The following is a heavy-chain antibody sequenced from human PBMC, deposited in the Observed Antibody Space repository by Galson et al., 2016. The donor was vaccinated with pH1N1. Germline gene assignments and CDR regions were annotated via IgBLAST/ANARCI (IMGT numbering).Heavy chain of an antibody. CDR2: ILYDGSNK. J-gene: IGHJ4*02. CDR3: ARGKPFYYDSSGYYFDY. Sequence: SLRLSCAAPGFTFSTYAMHWVRQAPGKGLEWVAVILYDGSNKNYADSMKGRFTISRDNSKNTLYLQMNSLRAEDTAVYYCARGKPFYYDSSGYYFDYWGQGTLVTVSS. CDR1: GFTFSTYA. V-gene: IGHV3-30-3*01. D-gene: IGHD3-22*01.